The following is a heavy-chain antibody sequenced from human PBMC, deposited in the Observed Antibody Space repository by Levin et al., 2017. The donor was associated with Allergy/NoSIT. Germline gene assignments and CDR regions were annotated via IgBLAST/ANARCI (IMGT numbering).Heavy chain of an antibody. CDR2: ISSSGRTI. V-gene: IGHV3-48*03. D-gene: IGHD3-22*01. Sequence: GGSLRLSCAASAFTFSSYEMNWVRQAPGKGLEWVSYISSSGRTIYYADSVKGRFTISRDNAKNSLYLQMNSLRAEDTAVYYCARDGRITTMPGAFDIWGQGTMVTVSS. CDR1: AFTFSSYE. J-gene: IGHJ3*02. CDR3: ARDGRITTMPGAFDI.